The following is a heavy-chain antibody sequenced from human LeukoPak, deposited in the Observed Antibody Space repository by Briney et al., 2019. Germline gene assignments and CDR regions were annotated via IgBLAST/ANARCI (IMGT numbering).Heavy chain of an antibody. Sequence: GGSLRLSCAASGFTFRNFAMSWVRQAPGKGLEWVSGLSHGGTRTFYAASVKGRITISRDDSNSTLFLQMDNLRVEDTATYCAKDIELFMSWGQGTLVIVSS. J-gene: IGHJ5*02. CDR2: LSHGGTRT. CDR3: AKDIELFMS. V-gene: IGHV3-23*01. CDR1: GFTFRNFA. D-gene: IGHD1-26*01.